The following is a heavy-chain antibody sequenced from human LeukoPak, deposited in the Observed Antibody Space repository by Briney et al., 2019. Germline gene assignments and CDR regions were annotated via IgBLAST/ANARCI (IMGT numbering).Heavy chain of an antibody. V-gene: IGHV3-21*01. CDR2: ISSSSSYI. CDR1: GFTFSNYA. D-gene: IGHD2-21*02. J-gene: IGHJ6*03. CDR3: ARYCGGDCGYYYYMDV. Sequence: GGSLRLSCAASGFTFSNYAMHWVRQASGKGLEWVSSISSSSSYIYYADSVKGRFTISRDNAKNSLYLQMNSLRAEDTAVYYCARYCGGDCGYYYYMDVWGKGTTVTVSS.